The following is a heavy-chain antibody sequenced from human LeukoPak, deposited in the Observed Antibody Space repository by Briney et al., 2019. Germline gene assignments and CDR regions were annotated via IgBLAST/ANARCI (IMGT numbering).Heavy chain of an antibody. CDR1: GFTFSSYG. D-gene: IGHD1-26*01. CDR2: IWYDGSNK. Sequence: GGSLRLSCAASGFTFSSYGMHWVRQAPGKGREWVAVIWYDGSNKYYADSVKGRFTISRDNSKNTLYLQMSSLRAEDSAVYYCAVVGTDDAFDIWGQATMVTVSS. J-gene: IGHJ3*02. CDR3: AVVGTDDAFDI. V-gene: IGHV3-33*01.